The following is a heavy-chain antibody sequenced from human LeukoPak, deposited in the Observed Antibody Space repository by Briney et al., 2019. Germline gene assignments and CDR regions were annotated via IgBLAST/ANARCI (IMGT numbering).Heavy chain of an antibody. Sequence: ASVKVSCKASGYTLTGYYMHWVRQAPGQGLEWMGWINPNSGGTNYAQKFQGRVTMTRDTSISTAYMELSRLRSDDTAVYYCASSFLAEWDAFDIWGQGTMVTVSS. CDR2: INPNSGGT. D-gene: IGHD6-13*01. CDR1: GYTLTGYY. J-gene: IGHJ3*02. V-gene: IGHV1-2*02. CDR3: ASSFLAEWDAFDI.